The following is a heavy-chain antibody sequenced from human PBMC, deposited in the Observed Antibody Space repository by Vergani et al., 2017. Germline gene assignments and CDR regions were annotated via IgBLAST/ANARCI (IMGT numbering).Heavy chain of an antibody. CDR3: AGDPYCSRTSCREGWFDP. J-gene: IGHJ5*02. V-gene: IGHV3-30-3*01. CDR1: GFTFSSYA. CDR2: ISYGGSNK. Sequence: QVQLVESGGGVVQPGRSPRLSCAASGFTFSSYAMHWVRQAPGKGLEWVAVISYGGSNKYYADSVKGRFTISRDNSKNTLYLQINSISDEDTAVYYCAGDPYCSRTSCREGWFDPWGQGTLVTVSS. D-gene: IGHD2-2*01.